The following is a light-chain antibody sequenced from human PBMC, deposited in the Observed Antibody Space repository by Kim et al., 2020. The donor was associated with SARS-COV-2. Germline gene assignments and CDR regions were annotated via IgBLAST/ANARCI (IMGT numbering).Light chain of an antibody. Sequence: QGVGISCSGSNYNIKNNYVYWYHQLPGTAPKLLIYRNKQRPSGVPDRFSGSKSGTSASLAISGLRSDDEADYYCAAWDDSLSGVVFGGGTQLTVL. CDR1: NYNIKNNY. J-gene: IGLJ2*01. V-gene: IGLV1-47*01. CDR2: RNK. CDR3: AAWDDSLSGVV.